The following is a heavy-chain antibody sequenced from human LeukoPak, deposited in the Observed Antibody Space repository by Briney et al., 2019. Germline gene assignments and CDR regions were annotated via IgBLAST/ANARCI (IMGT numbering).Heavy chain of an antibody. V-gene: IGHV4-39*01. CDR2: IYYSGST. Sequence: PSETLSLTCTVSGGSISSSSYYWGWIRQPPGKGLEWIGSIYYSGSTYYNPSLKSRVTISVDTSKNQFSLKLSSVTAADTAVYYCARLMELRYFDWLLSIPSGGYFDYWGQGTLVTASS. J-gene: IGHJ4*02. CDR1: GGSISSSSYY. D-gene: IGHD3-9*01. CDR3: ARLMELRYFDWLLSIPSGGYFDY.